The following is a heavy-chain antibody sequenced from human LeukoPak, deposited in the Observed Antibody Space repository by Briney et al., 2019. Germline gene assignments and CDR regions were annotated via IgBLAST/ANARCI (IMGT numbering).Heavy chain of an antibody. Sequence: SETLSLTCTVSGGSISSYYWSWIRQPPGKGLEWIGYIYTSGSTNYNPSLKSRVTISVDTSKNQFPLKLSSVTAADTAVYYCARHEYYYYMDVWGKGTTVTVSS. V-gene: IGHV4-4*09. CDR2: IYTSGST. CDR1: GGSISSYY. J-gene: IGHJ6*03. CDR3: ARHEYYYYMDV.